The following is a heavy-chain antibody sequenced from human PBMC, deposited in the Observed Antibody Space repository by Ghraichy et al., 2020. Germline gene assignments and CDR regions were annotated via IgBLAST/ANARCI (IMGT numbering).Heavy chain of an antibody. V-gene: IGHV3-21*01. Sequence: SCAASGFTFSSYSMNWVRQAPGKGLEWVSSISSSSSYIYYADSVKGRFTISRDNAKNSLYLQMNSLRAEDTAVYYCAVGDVAATDLEYFQHWGQGTLVTVSS. CDR2: ISSSSSYI. CDR1: GFTFSSYS. D-gene: IGHD2-15*01. J-gene: IGHJ1*01. CDR3: AVGDVAATDLEYFQH.